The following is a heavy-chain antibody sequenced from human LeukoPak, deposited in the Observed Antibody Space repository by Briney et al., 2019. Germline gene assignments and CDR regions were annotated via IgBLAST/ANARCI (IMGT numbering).Heavy chain of an antibody. Sequence: PGGSLRLSCAASGFTFSSYGMHWVRQAPGKGLEWVAFIRYDGSNKYYADSVKGRFTISRDNSKNTLYLQMNSLRAEDTAVYYCARETDILTGYDAFDIWGQGTMVTVSS. J-gene: IGHJ3*02. CDR3: ARETDILTGYDAFDI. CDR2: IRYDGSNK. D-gene: IGHD3-9*01. V-gene: IGHV3-30*02. CDR1: GFTFSSYG.